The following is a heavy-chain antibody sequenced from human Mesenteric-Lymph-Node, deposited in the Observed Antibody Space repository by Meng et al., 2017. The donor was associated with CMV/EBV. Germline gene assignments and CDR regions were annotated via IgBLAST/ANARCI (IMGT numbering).Heavy chain of an antibody. J-gene: IGHJ6*02. CDR2: IIPIFGTA. V-gene: IGHV1-69*05. CDR1: GGTFISYA. CDR3: ARGVGRRKYYDFWSGYWVYGMDV. Sequence: SVKVSCKASGGTFISYAINWVRQAPGQGLECMVGIIPIFGTANFAQKFQGRVTITTDESTSTAYMDLSSLRSEDTAVYYCARGVGRRKYYDFWSGYWVYGMDVWGQGTTVTVSS. D-gene: IGHD3-3*01.